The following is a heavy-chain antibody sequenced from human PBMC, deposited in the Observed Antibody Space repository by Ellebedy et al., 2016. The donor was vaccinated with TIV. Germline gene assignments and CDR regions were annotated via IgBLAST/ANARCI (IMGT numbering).Heavy chain of an antibody. J-gene: IGHJ4*02. CDR2: INHSGST. CDR1: GGSFSGYY. V-gene: IGHV4-34*01. CDR3: ARGRGTIF. Sequence: GSLRLXXAVYGGSFSGYYWSWIRQPPGKGLEWIGEINHSGSTNYNPSLKSRVTISVDTSKNQFSLKLSSVTAADTAVYYCARGRGTIFWGQGTLVTVSS. D-gene: IGHD3-3*01.